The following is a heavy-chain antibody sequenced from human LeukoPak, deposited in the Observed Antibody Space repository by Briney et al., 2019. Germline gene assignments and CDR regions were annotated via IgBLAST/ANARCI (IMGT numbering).Heavy chain of an antibody. D-gene: IGHD5-18*01. Sequence: RGSLRLSCAASGFTVSSNYMSWVRQAPGKGLEWVSVIYSGGSTYYADSVKGRFTISRDNSKNTLYLQMNSLRAEDTAVYYCARSSSYGFGYFDYWGQGTLVTVSS. CDR1: GFTVSSNY. CDR2: IYSGGST. J-gene: IGHJ4*02. V-gene: IGHV3-53*01. CDR3: ARSSSYGFGYFDY.